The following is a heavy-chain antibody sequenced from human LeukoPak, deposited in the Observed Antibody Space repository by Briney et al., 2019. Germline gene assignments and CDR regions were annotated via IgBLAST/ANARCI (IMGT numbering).Heavy chain of an antibody. CDR3: AKEGGYTYGYLDS. CDR2: ISGSGDT. V-gene: IGHV3-23*01. D-gene: IGHD5-18*01. J-gene: IGHJ4*02. CDR1: GFSYSSYA. Sequence: GGSLRLSCAVSGFSYSSYAMSWVLQAPGTGLEGVSTISGSGDTYYVDSVKGRFTISRDNSKNTLYLQMNSLRAEDTAVYYCAKEGGYTYGYLDSWGQGTLVTVSS.